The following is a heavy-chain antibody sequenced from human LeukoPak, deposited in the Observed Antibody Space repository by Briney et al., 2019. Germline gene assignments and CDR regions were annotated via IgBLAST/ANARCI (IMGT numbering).Heavy chain of an antibody. Sequence: SETLSLTCTVSGGSIRSYYCSWIRQPPGKGLEWIGYIYYSGGTNYNPSLKSRVTISVDTSKNQFSLKLSSVTAADTAVYYCARLVPSSGYYRGAFDIWGQGTMVTVSS. D-gene: IGHD3-22*01. CDR2: IYYSGGT. CDR1: GGSIRSYY. CDR3: ARLVPSSGYYRGAFDI. J-gene: IGHJ3*02. V-gene: IGHV4-59*08.